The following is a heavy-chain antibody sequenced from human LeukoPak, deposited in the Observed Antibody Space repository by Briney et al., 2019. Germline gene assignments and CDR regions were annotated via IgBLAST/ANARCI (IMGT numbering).Heavy chain of an antibody. CDR1: GYTFTGYY. CDR2: INPNSGGT. D-gene: IGHD3-3*01. V-gene: IGHV1-2*02. J-gene: IGHJ5*02. Sequence: EASVKVSCMASGYTFTGYYMHWVRQAPGQGLEWMGWINPNSGGTNYAQKFQGRVTMTRDTSISTAYMELSRLRSDDTAVYYCARDPTIFGVVISWFDPWGQGTLVTVSS. CDR3: ARDPTIFGVVISWFDP.